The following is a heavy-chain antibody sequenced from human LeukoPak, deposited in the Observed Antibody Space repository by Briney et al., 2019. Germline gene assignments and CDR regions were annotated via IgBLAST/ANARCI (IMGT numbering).Heavy chain of an antibody. D-gene: IGHD5-24*01. Sequence: GGSLRLSCAASGFTFSNYGMHWVRQAPGKGLEWVAFIRYDGSNKYYADSVKGRFTISRENAKNSLYLQMNSLRAGDTAVYYCARGGRWLQLARPGGIDYWGQGTLVTVSS. CDR1: GFTFSNYG. CDR3: ARGGRWLQLARPGGIDY. CDR2: IRYDGSNK. J-gene: IGHJ4*02. V-gene: IGHV3-30*02.